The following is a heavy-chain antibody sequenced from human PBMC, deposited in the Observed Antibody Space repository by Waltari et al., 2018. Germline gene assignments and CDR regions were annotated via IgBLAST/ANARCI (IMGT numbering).Heavy chain of an antibody. CDR3: ARVGWGPYSYFDY. Sequence: QVQLQESGPGLVKPSETLSLTCAVSGYSISSGYYWGWIRQPPGKGLEWIGSIYHSGSTYYNPSLKSRVTISVDTSKNQFSLKLSSVTAADTAVYYCARVGWGPYSYFDYLGQGTLVTVSS. CDR1: GYSISSGYY. J-gene: IGHJ4*02. CDR2: IYHSGST. D-gene: IGHD6-19*01. V-gene: IGHV4-38-2*01.